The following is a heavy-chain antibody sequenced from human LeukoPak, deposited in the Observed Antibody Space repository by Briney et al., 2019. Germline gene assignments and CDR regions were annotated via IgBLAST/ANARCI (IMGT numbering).Heavy chain of an antibody. V-gene: IGHV3-23*01. CDR2: ISGSAGAA. D-gene: IGHD2-15*01. J-gene: IGHJ3*02. CDR1: GFTFSNYA. CDR3: AREVAEAFDI. Sequence: GGSLRLSCAASGFTFSNYAMTWVRQAPGRGLEWVSAISGSAGAAYYTDSVKGRFTISRDNAKNSLYLQMNSLTVEDTAVYYCAREVAEAFDIWGQGTMVTVSS.